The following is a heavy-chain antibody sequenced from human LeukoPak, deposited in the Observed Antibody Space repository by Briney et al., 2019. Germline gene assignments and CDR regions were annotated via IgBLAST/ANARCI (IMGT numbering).Heavy chain of an antibody. Sequence: GASVKVSCKASGYTFTNYAMDWVRQAPGQGPEWMGWINTNTGNPTYAQGFTGRFVFSLDTSVSTAYLQISSLKAEDTAIHYCARGNPYYLDYWGQGTLVTVSS. CDR1: GYTFTNYA. CDR2: INTNTGNP. J-gene: IGHJ4*02. CDR3: ARGNPYYLDY. V-gene: IGHV7-4-1*02.